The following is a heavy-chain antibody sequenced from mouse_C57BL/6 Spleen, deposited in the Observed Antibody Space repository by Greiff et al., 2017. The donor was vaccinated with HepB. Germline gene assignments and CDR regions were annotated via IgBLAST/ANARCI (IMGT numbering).Heavy chain of an antibody. D-gene: IGHD2-4*01. V-gene: IGHV5-4*01. Sequence: EVQGVESGGGLVKPGGSLKLSCAASGFTFSSYAMSWVRQTPEKRLEWVATISDGGSYTYYPDNVKGRFTISRDNAKNNLYLQMSHLKSEDTAMYYCAREGMITRYYFDDWGQGTTLTVSS. CDR1: GFTFSSYA. CDR2: ISDGGSYT. J-gene: IGHJ2*01. CDR3: AREGMITRYYFDD.